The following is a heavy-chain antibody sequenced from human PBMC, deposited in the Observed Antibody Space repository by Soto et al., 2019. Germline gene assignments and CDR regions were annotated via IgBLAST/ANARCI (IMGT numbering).Heavy chain of an antibody. CDR3: VATVTTLTPPYYYYYMDV. Sequence: PSETLSLTCTVSGGSISSYYWSWIRQPPGKGLEWIGYIYYSGSTNYNPSLKSRVTISVDTSKNQFSLKLSSVTAADTAVYYCVATVTTLTPPYYYYYMDVWGKGTTVTVSS. D-gene: IGHD4-4*01. J-gene: IGHJ6*03. CDR2: IYYSGST. CDR1: GGSISSYY. V-gene: IGHV4-59*08.